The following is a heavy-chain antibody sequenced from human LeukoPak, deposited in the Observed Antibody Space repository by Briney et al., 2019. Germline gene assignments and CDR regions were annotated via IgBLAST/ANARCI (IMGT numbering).Heavy chain of an antibody. CDR2: INPNSGGT. CDR3: ARPFYSDWNYRLDY. Sequence: ASVKVSCKASGYTFTGYYMHWVRQAPGQGLEWMGWINPNSGGTNYAQKFQGRVTMTRDTSISTAYMELSRLRSDDMAVYYCARPFYSDWNYRLDYWGQGTLVTVSS. D-gene: IGHD1-7*01. V-gene: IGHV1-2*02. CDR1: GYTFTGYY. J-gene: IGHJ4*02.